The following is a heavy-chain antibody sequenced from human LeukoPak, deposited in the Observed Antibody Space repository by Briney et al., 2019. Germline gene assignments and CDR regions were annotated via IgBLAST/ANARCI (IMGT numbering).Heavy chain of an antibody. V-gene: IGHV4-34*01. J-gene: IGHJ6*03. D-gene: IGHD3-22*01. CDR3: ARGVRYYYDSSGYYHYYYYYMGV. CDR2: INHSGST. CDR1: GGSFSGYY. Sequence: SETLSLTCAVYGGSFSGYYWSWIRQPPGKGLEWIGEINHSGSTNYNPSLKSRVTISVDTSKNQFSLKLSSVTAADTAVYYCARGVRYYYDSSGYYHYYYYYMGVWGKGTTVTVSS.